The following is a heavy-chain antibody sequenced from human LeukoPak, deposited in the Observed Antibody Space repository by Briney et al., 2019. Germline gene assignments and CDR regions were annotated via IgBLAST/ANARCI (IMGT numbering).Heavy chain of an antibody. Sequence: PSETLSLTCTVSGGSISSYYWSWIRQPPGKGLEWIGYIYYSGSTNYNPSLKSRVTISVDTSKNQFSLKLSSVTAADTAVYCCAKKDWNSSGWLVFDYWAREPWSPSPQ. CDR2: IYYSGST. J-gene: IGHJ4*02. CDR3: AKKDWNSSGWLVFDY. V-gene: IGHV4-59*08. D-gene: IGHD6-19*01. CDR1: GGSISSYY.